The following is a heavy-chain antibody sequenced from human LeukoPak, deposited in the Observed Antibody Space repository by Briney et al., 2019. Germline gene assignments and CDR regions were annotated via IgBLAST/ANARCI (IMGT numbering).Heavy chain of an antibody. CDR3: AKSGYNRFDY. CDR2: ISGSGSST. Sequence: PGGSLRLSCTASGFTFSNYAMDWVRQAPGKGLEWVSGISGSGSSTYYADSVKGRFTISRDNSKNTLYLQMNSLRAEDTAVYYCAKSGYNRFDYWGQGTLVTVSS. V-gene: IGHV3-23*01. J-gene: IGHJ4*02. CDR1: GFTFSNYA. D-gene: IGHD5-24*01.